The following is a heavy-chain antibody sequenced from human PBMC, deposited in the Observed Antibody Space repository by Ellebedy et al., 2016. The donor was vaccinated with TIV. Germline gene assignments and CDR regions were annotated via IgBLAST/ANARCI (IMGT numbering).Heavy chain of an antibody. CDR2: INAGNGNT. CDR3: ARERRVVVPAAIWVVDLFDP. D-gene: IGHD2-2*01. J-gene: IGHJ5*02. Sequence: AASVKVSCKASGYTFTSYGISWVRQAPGQRLEWMGWINAGNGNTKYSQKFQGRVTITRDTSASTAYMELSSLRSEDTAVYYCARERRVVVPAAIWVVDLFDPWGQGTLVTVSS. CDR1: GYTFTSYG. V-gene: IGHV1-3*01.